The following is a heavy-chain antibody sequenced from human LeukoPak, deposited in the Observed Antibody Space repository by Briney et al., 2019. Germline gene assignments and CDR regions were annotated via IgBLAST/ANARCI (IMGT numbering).Heavy chain of an antibody. J-gene: IGHJ4*02. Sequence: PGGSLRLSCAASGFTFSSYAMSWVRQAPGKGLEWVSAISGSGGSTYYADSVKGRFTISRENSKNTLYLQMNSLRAEDTAVYYCAKDSTMIVVAYFDYWGQGTLVTVSS. CDR1: GFTFSSYA. V-gene: IGHV3-23*01. D-gene: IGHD3-22*01. CDR2: ISGSGGST. CDR3: AKDSTMIVVAYFDY.